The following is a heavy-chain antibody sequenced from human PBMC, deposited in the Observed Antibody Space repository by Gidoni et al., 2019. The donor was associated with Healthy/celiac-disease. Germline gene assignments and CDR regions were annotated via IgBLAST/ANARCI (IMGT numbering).Heavy chain of an antibody. CDR1: GFTFSSYA. CDR3: AKGGGRFGELFVY. J-gene: IGHJ4*02. D-gene: IGHD3-10*01. CDR2: ISGSGGSK. V-gene: IGHV3-23*01. Sequence: EVQLLESGGGLVQPGGSLRLSCAASGFTFSSYAMSWVRQAPGKGLGWVSAISGSGGSKYYADSVKGRFTISRDNSKNTLYLQMNSLRAEDTAVYYCAKGGGRFGELFVYWGQGTLVTVSS.